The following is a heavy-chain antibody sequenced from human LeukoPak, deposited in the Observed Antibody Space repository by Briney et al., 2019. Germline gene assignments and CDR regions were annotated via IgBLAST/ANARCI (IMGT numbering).Heavy chain of an antibody. CDR1: GYTFTGYY. J-gene: IGHJ5*02. CDR3: ARSELLLWFGESTSNWFDP. Sequence: GASVKVSCKASGYTFTGYYMHWVRQAPGQGLEWMGWINPNSGGTNYAQKFQGRVTMTRDTSISTAYMELSRLRSDDTAVYYCARSELLLWFGESTSNWFDPWGQGTLVTVST. D-gene: IGHD3-10*01. V-gene: IGHV1-2*02. CDR2: INPNSGGT.